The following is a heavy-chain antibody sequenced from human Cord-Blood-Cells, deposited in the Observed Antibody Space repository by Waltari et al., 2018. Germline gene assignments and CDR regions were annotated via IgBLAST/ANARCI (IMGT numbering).Heavy chain of an antibody. J-gene: IGHJ4*02. CDR3: AIGGTRYSGYDYFDY. CDR2: NNTKAGDP. CDR1: GYTFTSYA. Sequence: QVQLVQSGSELKKPGASVKVSCKASGYTFTSYAMNWVRQAPGQGLEWQRWNNTKAGDPKNAQGFTGRFVFSLDTSVSTAYLQISSLKAEDTAVYYCAIGGTRYSGYDYFDYWGQGTLVTVSS. D-gene: IGHD5-12*01. V-gene: IGHV7-4-1*02.